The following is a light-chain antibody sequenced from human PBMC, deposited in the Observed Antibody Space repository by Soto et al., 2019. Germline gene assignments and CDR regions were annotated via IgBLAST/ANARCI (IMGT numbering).Light chain of an antibody. CDR3: QQYNNWPPV. V-gene: IGKV3-15*01. J-gene: IGKJ1*01. Sequence: EIVMTQSPATLSVSPGERATLSCRASQSVSSDLAWYQQKPGQAPRLLIYGASTRATGIPARFSGSGSGTEFTLTISSLQSEDFAVYHCQQYNNWPPVFGQGTKVEIK. CDR2: GAS. CDR1: QSVSSD.